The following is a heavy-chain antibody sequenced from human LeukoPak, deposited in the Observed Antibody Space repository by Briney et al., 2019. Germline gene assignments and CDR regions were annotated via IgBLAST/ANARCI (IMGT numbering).Heavy chain of an antibody. J-gene: IGHJ4*02. V-gene: IGHV3-7*01. CDR2: IKQDGSEK. Sequence: GGSLRLACAASGFTFSSHWISWVRQAPGKGLEWVGNIKQDGSEKNYVDSVKGRFTISRDNGKNSLYLQMNSLRVEDTAVYYCARGSSAIEYWGQGTLVTVSS. CDR1: GFTFSSHW. CDR3: ARGSSAIEY. D-gene: IGHD6-19*01.